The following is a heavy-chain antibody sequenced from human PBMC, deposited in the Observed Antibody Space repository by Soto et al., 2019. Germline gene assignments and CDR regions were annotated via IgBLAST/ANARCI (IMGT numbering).Heavy chain of an antibody. CDR2: INSDGSST. D-gene: IGHD3-10*01. CDR3: ARDRWGGGRDMDV. V-gene: IGHV3-74*01. J-gene: IGHJ6*02. Sequence: EVQLVESGGGLVQPGGSLRLSCAASGFTFSTYWIHWVRQAPGKGLVWVSRINSDGSSTNYADSVKGRFTISRDNAKNTLFLQMSSLRVEDTAVYYCARDRWGGGRDMDVWGQGTTVTVSS. CDR1: GFTFSTYW.